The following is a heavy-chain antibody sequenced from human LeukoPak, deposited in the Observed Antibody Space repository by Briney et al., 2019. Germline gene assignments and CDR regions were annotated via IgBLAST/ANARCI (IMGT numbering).Heavy chain of an antibody. CDR1: GYSFTSYW. Sequence: TGESLKISCKGSGYSFTSYWISWVRQMPGKGLEWMGRIDPSDSYTNYSPPFQGHVTISADKSISTAYLQWSSLKASDTAMYYCARPVGSWNDAWFDPWGQGTLVTVSS. J-gene: IGHJ5*02. D-gene: IGHD1-1*01. CDR2: IDPSDSYT. CDR3: ARPVGSWNDAWFDP. V-gene: IGHV5-10-1*01.